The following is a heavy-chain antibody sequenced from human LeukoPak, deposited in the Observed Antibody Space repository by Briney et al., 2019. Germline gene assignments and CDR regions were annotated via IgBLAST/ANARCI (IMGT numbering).Heavy chain of an antibody. CDR1: GFTFDDYG. J-gene: IGHJ3*02. V-gene: IGHV3-20*04. CDR2: LSWNGAIT. CDR3: ARQTGYLDAFNI. Sequence: GGSLRLSCAASGFTFDDYGMRWVRQAPGTGLECVSGLSWNGAITGYAESVTGRFTISRDNAKNSLYLQMNSLRAEDTALYFCARQTGYLDAFNIWGQGTIVTASS. D-gene: IGHD1-14*01.